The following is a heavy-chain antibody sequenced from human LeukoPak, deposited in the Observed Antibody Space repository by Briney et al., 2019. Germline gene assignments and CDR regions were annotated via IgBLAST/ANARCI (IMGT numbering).Heavy chain of an antibody. CDR1: GYTFTSYG. J-gene: IGHJ5*02. V-gene: IGHV1-18*01. CDR3: ARDVRGYSYGYWFDP. CDR2: ISAYNGNT. D-gene: IGHD5-18*01. Sequence: GASVKVSCKASGYTFTSYGISWVRQAPGQGLEWMGWISAYNGNTNYAQKLQGRVTMTADTSTGTAYMELRSLRSDDTAVYYCARDVRGYSYGYWFDPWGQGTLVTVSS.